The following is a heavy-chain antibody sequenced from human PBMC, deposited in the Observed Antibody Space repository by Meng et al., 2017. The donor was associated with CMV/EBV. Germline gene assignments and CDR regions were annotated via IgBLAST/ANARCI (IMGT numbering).Heavy chain of an antibody. Sequence: GESLKISCAASGFTFSSYSMNWVRQAPGKGLEWVANIKQDGSEKYYVDSVKGRFTISRDNAKNSLYLQMNSLRAEDTAVYYCARGSYQLSLGYWGQGTLVTVSS. J-gene: IGHJ4*02. D-gene: IGHD2-2*01. V-gene: IGHV3-7*01. CDR3: ARGSYQLSLGY. CDR1: GFTFSSYS. CDR2: IKQDGSEK.